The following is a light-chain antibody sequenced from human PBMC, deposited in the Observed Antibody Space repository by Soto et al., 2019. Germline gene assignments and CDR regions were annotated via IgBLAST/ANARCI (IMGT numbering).Light chain of an antibody. CDR3: QQSYSSLRT. CDR1: QSISSY. J-gene: IGKJ2*01. Sequence: DIQMTQSPSSLSASVGDRVTITCRASQSISSYLNWYQQKPGKAPKVLIHAASSLQSGVPSRFSGSGSGTDFTLTISSLQPEDFATYYCQQSYSSLRTFGQGTKLEIK. V-gene: IGKV1-39*01. CDR2: AAS.